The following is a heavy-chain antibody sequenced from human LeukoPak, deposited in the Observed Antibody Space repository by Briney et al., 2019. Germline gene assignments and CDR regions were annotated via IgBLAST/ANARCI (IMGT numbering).Heavy chain of an antibody. J-gene: IGHJ4*02. CDR3: ARGDYGDPFDY. CDR1: GFKFDDYG. Sequence: GGSLRLSCAASGFKFDDYGMSWVRQAPGNGLEWVSGINWNGGSTAYADSVKGRFTVSRDNAKNSLYLQMNSLRAEDTALYYCARGDYGDPFDYWGQGTLVTVSS. V-gene: IGHV3-20*04. CDR2: INWNGGST. D-gene: IGHD4-17*01.